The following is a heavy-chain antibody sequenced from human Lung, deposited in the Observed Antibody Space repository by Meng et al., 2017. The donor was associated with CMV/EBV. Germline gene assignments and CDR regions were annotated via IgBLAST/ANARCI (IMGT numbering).Heavy chain of an antibody. CDR1: GGSFSGYY. D-gene: IGHD1-7*01. CDR3: AREGITGTTGFDP. V-gene: IGHV4-34*01. Sequence: SETLSLXCAVYGGSFSGYYWSWIRQPPGKGLEWIGEINHSGSTNYNPSLKSRVTISVDTSKNQFSLKLSSVTAADTAVYYCAREGITGTTGFDPWGQGTVVTVSS. CDR2: INHSGST. J-gene: IGHJ5*02.